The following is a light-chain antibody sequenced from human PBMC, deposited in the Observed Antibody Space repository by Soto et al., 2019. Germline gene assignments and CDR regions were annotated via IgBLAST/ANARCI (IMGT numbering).Light chain of an antibody. V-gene: IGKV3-20*01. CDR2: DAS. Sequence: EFVLTQSPGTLSLSPGERATLSCRASQTVRNNCLAWYQQKPGQAPRLLIYDASSRATGIPDRFSGGGSGTDFTLTIRRLEPEDFALYYCHQFSSYPLTFAGGTKVEIK. J-gene: IGKJ4*01. CDR1: QTVRNNC. CDR3: HQFSSYPLT.